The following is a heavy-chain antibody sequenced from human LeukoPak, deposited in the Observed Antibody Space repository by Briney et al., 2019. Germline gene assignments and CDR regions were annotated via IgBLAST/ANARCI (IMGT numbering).Heavy chain of an antibody. J-gene: IGHJ4*02. V-gene: IGHV4-31*03. Sequence: PSQTLSLTCTVSGGSISSGGYYWSWIRQHPGKGLEWIGYIYYSGSTYYNPSLKSRVTIPVDTSKNQFSLRLSSVTAADTAVYYCARGQGFRTMVRGVQVAFGYWGQGTLVTVSS. CDR1: GGSISSGGYY. CDR3: ARGQGFRTMVRGVQVAFGY. D-gene: IGHD3-10*01. CDR2: IYYSGST.